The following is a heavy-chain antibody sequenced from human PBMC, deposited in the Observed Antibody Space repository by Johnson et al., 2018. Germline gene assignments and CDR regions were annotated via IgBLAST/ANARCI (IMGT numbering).Heavy chain of an antibody. CDR1: GGSIDNYY. CDR2: IYYSGRT. V-gene: IGHV4-59*01. Sequence: QVQLQESGPGLVKPSETLSLTCTVSGGSIDNYYWSWIRQSPGKGLEWIGYIYYSGRTNYNPSLESRATISLDMSKSQFSLKLTSVTTADTAVYYCARDVDSGWSLWGQGILVTVSS. D-gene: IGHD6-19*01. CDR3: ARDVDSGWSL. J-gene: IGHJ4*02.